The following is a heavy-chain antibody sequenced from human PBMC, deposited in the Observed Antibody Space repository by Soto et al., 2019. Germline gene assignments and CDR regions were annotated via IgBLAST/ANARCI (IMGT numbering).Heavy chain of an antibody. CDR1: GFTFSSYG. V-gene: IGHV3-33*01. D-gene: IGHD6-6*01. CDR3: ARDSSSSTYFDY. J-gene: IGHJ4*02. CDR2: IWYDGSNK. Sequence: GGSLRLSCAASGFTFSSYGMHWVRQAPGKGLEWVAVIWYDGSNKYYADSVKGRFTISRDNSKNTLYLQMNSLRAEDTAVYYCARDSSSSTYFDYWGQGTLVTVSS.